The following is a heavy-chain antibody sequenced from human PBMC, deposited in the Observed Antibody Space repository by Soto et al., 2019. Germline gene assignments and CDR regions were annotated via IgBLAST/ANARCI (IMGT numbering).Heavy chain of an antibody. CDR2: INGGNGKK. CDR3: AKSVVTAHNRYFDL. J-gene: IGHJ2*01. CDR1: GYTFTYYA. V-gene: IGHV1-3*01. D-gene: IGHD2-21*02. Sequence: ASVKVSCKTSGYTFTYYAIHWVRQAPGQGLEWMGWINGGNGKKKYSEKFQGRVTITRDTSADTAHMELSSLRSEDTAIYYCAKSVVTAHNRYFDLWGRGTLVTVSS.